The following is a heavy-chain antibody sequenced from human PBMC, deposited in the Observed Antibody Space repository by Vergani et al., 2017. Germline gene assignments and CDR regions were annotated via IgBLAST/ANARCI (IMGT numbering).Heavy chain of an antibody. CDR2: INPSGGST. Sequence: QVQLVQSGAEVKKPGASVKVSCKASGYTFTSYDINWVRQATGQGLEWMGIINPSGGSTSYAQKFQGRVTMTRDTSTSTVYMELSSLRSEDTAVYYCAGVPTVEMATKMAVYPYYFDYWGQGTLVTVSS. D-gene: IGHD5-24*01. CDR1: GYTFTSYD. CDR3: AGVPTVEMATKMAVYPYYFDY. J-gene: IGHJ4*02. V-gene: IGHV1-46*01.